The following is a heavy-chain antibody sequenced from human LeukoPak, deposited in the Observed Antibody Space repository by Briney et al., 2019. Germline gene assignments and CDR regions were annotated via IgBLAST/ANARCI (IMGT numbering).Heavy chain of an antibody. CDR2: IEPGDSDT. J-gene: IGHJ4*02. V-gene: IGHV5-51*01. CDR1: GYSFTNYW. D-gene: IGHD3-3*01. Sequence: GESLKISCKGSGYSFTNYWIGWVRQMPGKGLEWRGIIEPGDSDTRYSPSFQGQVIITAEKSITTAYLQWSSLKASDTAMYYCARHEADFWSGPDYWGQGTLVTVSS. CDR3: ARHEADFWSGPDY.